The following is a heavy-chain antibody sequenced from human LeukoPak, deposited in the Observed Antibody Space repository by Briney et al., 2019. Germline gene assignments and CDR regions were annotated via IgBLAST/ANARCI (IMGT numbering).Heavy chain of an antibody. CDR2: MNPNSGNT. D-gene: IGHD3-3*01. J-gene: IGHJ6*02. Sequence: GASVKVSCKASGYTFTSYDIHWVRQATGQGLEWMGWMNPNSGNTGYAQKFQGRVTMTRNTSISTAYMELSSLRSEDTAVYYCASYKDFWSGYGDYYYYGMDVWGQGTTVTVSS. V-gene: IGHV1-8*01. CDR3: ASYKDFWSGYGDYYYYGMDV. CDR1: GYTFTSYD.